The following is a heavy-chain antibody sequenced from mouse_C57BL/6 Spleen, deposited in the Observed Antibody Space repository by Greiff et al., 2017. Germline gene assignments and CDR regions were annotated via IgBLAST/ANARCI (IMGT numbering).Heavy chain of an antibody. V-gene: IGHV1-55*01. CDR2: IYPGSGST. Sequence: QVQLQQPGAELVKPGASVKMSCKASGYTFTSYWITWVKQRPGQGLEWIGDIYPGSGSTNYNETFKSKATLTVDTSSSTAYMKLSSMTSEETAVYYCARNRDYGSSYGTYYAMDYWGQGTSVTVSS. D-gene: IGHD1-1*01. CDR3: ARNRDYGSSYGTYYAMDY. J-gene: IGHJ4*01. CDR1: GYTFTSYW.